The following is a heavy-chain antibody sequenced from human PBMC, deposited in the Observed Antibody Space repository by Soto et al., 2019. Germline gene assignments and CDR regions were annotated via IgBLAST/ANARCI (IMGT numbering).Heavy chain of an antibody. D-gene: IGHD6-19*01. J-gene: IGHJ4*02. CDR3: ARVSGWYFDY. CDR2: IYYSGST. V-gene: IGHV4-59*08. Sequence: SETLSLTCTVSGGSISSYDWSWIRQPPGKGLEWIGYIYYSGSTNYNPPLKSRVTISVDTSKNQFSLKLSSVTAADTAVYYCARVSGWYFDYWGQGTLVTVSS. CDR1: GGSISSYD.